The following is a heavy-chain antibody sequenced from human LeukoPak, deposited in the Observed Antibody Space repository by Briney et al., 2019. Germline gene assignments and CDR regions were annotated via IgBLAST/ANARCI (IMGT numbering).Heavy chain of an antibody. V-gene: IGHV4-59*01. D-gene: IGHD6-19*01. J-gene: IGHJ2*01. Sequence: SETLSLTCTVSGGSISSYYWSWIRQPPGMGLEWIGYIYYSGSTNYNPSLKSRVTISVDTSKNQFSLKLSSVTAADTAVYYCARVYSSGWYADWYFDLWGRGTLVAVSS. CDR2: IYYSGST. CDR3: ARVYSSGWYADWYFDL. CDR1: GGSISSYY.